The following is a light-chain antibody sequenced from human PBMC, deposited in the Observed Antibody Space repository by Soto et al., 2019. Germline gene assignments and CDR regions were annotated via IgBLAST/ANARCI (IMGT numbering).Light chain of an antibody. CDR2: DTF. CDR3: HQYSGPPST. V-gene: IGKV3-20*01. Sequence: EIVLTQSPGTLSLSPGETVTLSCRASQRVSSSYFGWFQQRPGQAPRLLIYDTFYRAAGIPDSFSGSGSGPDFPRTISRLQREDFAAYYCHQYSGPPSTVGQGPKLQI. CDR1: QRVSSSY. J-gene: IGKJ2*01.